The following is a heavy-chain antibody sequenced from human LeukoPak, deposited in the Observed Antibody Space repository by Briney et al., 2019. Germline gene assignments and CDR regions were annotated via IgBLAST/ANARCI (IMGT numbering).Heavy chain of an antibody. CDR1: GGPISSYY. V-gene: IGHV4-59*01. J-gene: IGHJ5*02. Sequence: PSETLSLTCTVSGGPISSYYWSWIRQPPGKGLEWIGYIYYSGSTNYNPSLKSRVTISVDTSKNHFSLKLSSVTAADTAVYYCARGYQLLSWFDPWGQGTLVTVSS. CDR3: ARGYQLLSWFDP. CDR2: IYYSGST. D-gene: IGHD2-2*01.